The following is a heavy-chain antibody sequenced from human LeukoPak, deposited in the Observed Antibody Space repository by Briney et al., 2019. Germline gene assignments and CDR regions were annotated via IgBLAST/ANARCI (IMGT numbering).Heavy chain of an antibody. D-gene: IGHD4-11*01. V-gene: IGHV4-4*07. CDR3: ARHVTRSYYMDV. J-gene: IGHJ6*03. CDR1: GGSISGYY. CDR2: IYTSGRT. Sequence: SETLSLTCTVSGGSISGYYWSWIRQPAGKGLEWIGRIYTSGRTTYNPSLKSRVTMSLDTSKNQFSLKLTSVTAADTAVYYCARHVTRSYYMDVWGKGTTVTVSS.